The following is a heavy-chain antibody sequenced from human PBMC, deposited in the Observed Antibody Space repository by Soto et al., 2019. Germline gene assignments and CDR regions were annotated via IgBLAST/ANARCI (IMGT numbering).Heavy chain of an antibody. V-gene: IGHV3-33*08. J-gene: IGHJ6*01. CDR2: IWYDGSNK. Sequence: XGSLLLTCHPYAFTLSTYAMSWVRQAPGKGLDRVAVIWYDGSNKYYADSVKGRFTISRDNSKNTLYLQMNSLRAEDTAVYYCARARSGGISGYYYCYYGMYVLGQGTTCTVSS. CDR3: ARARSGGISGYYYCYYGMYV. CDR1: AFTLSTYA. D-gene: IGHD3-16*01.